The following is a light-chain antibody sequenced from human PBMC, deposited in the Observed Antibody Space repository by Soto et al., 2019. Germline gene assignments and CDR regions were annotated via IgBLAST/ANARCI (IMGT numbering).Light chain of an antibody. J-gene: IGKJ1*01. V-gene: IGKV3-15*01. CDR3: QEYNNWPPP. CDR1: QSVSSD. CDR2: GAS. Sequence: EIVMTQSPATLSVSPGERATLSCRASQSVSSDLAWYHQKPGQAPRLLIYGASTRATGIPARFSGSGSGTEFTLTINSPQSEDFAVGDCQEYNNWPPPFGQGTKV.